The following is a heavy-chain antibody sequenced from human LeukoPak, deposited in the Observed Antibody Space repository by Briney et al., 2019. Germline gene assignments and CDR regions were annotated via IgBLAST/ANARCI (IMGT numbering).Heavy chain of an antibody. CDR3: AREPYYYDSSGSNYYYYGMDV. V-gene: IGHV3-48*03. J-gene: IGHJ6*02. CDR2: ISSSGSTI. Sequence: QPGGSLRLSCAASGFTFSSYEMNWVCQAPGKGLEWVSYISSSGSTIYYADSVKGRFTISRDNAKNSLYLQMNSLRAEDTAVYYCAREPYYYDSSGSNYYYYGMDVWGQGTTVTVSS. CDR1: GFTFSSYE. D-gene: IGHD3-22*01.